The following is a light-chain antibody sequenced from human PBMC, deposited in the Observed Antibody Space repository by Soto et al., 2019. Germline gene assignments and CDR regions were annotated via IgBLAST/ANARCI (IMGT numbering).Light chain of an antibody. J-gene: IGLJ2*01. V-gene: IGLV2-14*01. CDR1: SSDAGGYNY. CDR2: EVS. Sequence: QSVLTQPASVSGSPGQSITISCTGTSSDAGGYNYVSWYQQHPGKAPKLMIYEVSNRPSGVSNRFSGSKSGNTASLTISGLQAEDEADYYCSSYTSSSTVFGGGTKVTVL. CDR3: SSYTSSSTV.